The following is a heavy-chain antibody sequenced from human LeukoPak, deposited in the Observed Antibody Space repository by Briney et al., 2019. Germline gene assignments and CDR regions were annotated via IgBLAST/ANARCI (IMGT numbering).Heavy chain of an antibody. V-gene: IGHV4-39*01. CDR3: ARGQDGLNYYDSSGYQDYYYYYMDV. Sequence: SETLSLTCTVSGGSISSSSYYWGWIRQPPGKGLEWVGSIYYSGSTYYNPSLKSRVTISVDTSKNQFSLKLSSVTAADTAVYYCARGQDGLNYYDSSGYQDYYYYYMDVWGKGTTVTVSS. D-gene: IGHD3-22*01. CDR1: GGSISSSSYY. CDR2: IYYSGST. J-gene: IGHJ6*03.